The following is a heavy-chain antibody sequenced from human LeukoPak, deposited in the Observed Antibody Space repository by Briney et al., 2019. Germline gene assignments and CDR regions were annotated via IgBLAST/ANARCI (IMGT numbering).Heavy chain of an antibody. Sequence: GGSLRLSCAASGFTFSDYYMSWIRQAPGKGLEWVSAISGSGGSTYYADSVKGRFTISRDNSKNTLYLQMSSLRAEDTAVYYCAKRSIRAVAATLGDFDYWGQGTLVTVSS. D-gene: IGHD6-19*01. J-gene: IGHJ4*02. V-gene: IGHV3-23*01. CDR1: GFTFSDYY. CDR3: AKRSIRAVAATLGDFDY. CDR2: ISGSGGST.